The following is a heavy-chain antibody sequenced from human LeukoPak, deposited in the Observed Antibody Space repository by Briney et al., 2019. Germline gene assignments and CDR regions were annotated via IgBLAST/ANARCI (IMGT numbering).Heavy chain of an antibody. CDR2: IFSGGST. Sequence: GRSLRLSCVASGFTVSSNYMSWVRQAPGKGLEWVSAIFSGGSTFYADSVTGRFTISRDNSKNTVYLEMNSLRAEDTAVYYCARDLKTSGWYGDFDYWGQGTLVTVSS. CDR3: ARDLKTSGWYGDFDY. V-gene: IGHV3-53*01. D-gene: IGHD6-19*01. J-gene: IGHJ4*02. CDR1: GFTVSSNY.